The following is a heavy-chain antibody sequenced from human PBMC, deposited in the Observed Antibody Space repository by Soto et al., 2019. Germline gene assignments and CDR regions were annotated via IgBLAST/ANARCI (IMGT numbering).Heavy chain of an antibody. V-gene: IGHV3-23*01. CDR1: GFTFSSYA. J-gene: IGHJ6*04. D-gene: IGHD2-15*01. Sequence: EVQLLESGGGLVQPGGSLRLSCAASGFTFSSYAMSWVRQAPGKGLEWVSAISGSGGSTYYADSVKGRFTISRDNSKNTLYLQMNSLRAEDTVVYYCAKDKGGEQLVSLVVAATPVDVWGKGTTVTVSS. CDR2: ISGSGGST. CDR3: AKDKGGEQLVSLVVAATPVDV.